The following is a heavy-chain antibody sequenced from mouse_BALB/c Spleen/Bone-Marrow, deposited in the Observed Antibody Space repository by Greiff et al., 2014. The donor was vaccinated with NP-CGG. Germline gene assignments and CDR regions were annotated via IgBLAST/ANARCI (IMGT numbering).Heavy chain of an antibody. J-gene: IGHJ3*01. V-gene: IGHV1S135*01. CDR1: GYAFTSYN. CDR2: IDPYNGGT. CDR3: AREDYGKGFAY. D-gene: IGHD2-1*01. Sequence: EVQLQQSGPELVKPGASVKVSCKASGYAFTSYNMYWVKQSHGKSLEWIGHIDPYNGGTSYNQKVKGKATLTVGKSSSTAYMHLNSLTSEDSAVYYCAREDYGKGFAYWGQGTLVTVSA.